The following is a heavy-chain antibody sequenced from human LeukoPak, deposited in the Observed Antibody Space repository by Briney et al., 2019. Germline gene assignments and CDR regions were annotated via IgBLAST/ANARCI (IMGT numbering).Heavy chain of an antibody. Sequence: GGSLRLSCAASGFTFSSYSMNWVRQAPGKGLEWVSFISSSSSYIYYADSVKGRFTISRDNAKNSLYLQMNSLRAEDTAVYYCLRSYSSGWYGLGGYYFDYWGQGTLVTVSS. V-gene: IGHV3-21*01. CDR3: LRSYSSGWYGLGGYYFDY. J-gene: IGHJ4*02. CDR1: GFTFSSYS. CDR2: ISSSSSYI. D-gene: IGHD6-19*01.